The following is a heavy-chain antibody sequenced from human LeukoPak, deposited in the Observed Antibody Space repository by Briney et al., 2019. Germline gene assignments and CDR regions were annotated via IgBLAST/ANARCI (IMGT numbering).Heavy chain of an antibody. CDR1: GFTFSDYY. CDR3: ARDQWACSGGSCYSGYFDY. D-gene: IGHD2-15*01. CDR2: ISSSGSTI. Sequence: PGGSLRLSCAAPGFTFSDYYMSWIRQAPGKGLEWVSYISSSGSTIYYADSVKGRFTISRDNAKNSLYLQMNSLRAEDTAVYYCARDQWACSGGSCYSGYFDYWGQGTLVTVSS. J-gene: IGHJ4*02. V-gene: IGHV3-11*01.